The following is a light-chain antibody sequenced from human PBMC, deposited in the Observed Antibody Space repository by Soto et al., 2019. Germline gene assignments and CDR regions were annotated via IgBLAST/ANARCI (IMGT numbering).Light chain of an antibody. CDR2: DTN. CDR1: TGTVTSGLY. J-gene: IGLJ7*01. CDR3: LLSYNGAFAV. V-gene: IGLV7-46*01. Sequence: QAVVTQEASLTVSPGGTVTLTCASSTGTVTSGLYPSWFQQKPGQAPRTLIYDTNNKHSWTPDRFSGSLLGDKAALTLSGAQPDDEADYYCLLSYNGAFAVFGGGTQLTVL.